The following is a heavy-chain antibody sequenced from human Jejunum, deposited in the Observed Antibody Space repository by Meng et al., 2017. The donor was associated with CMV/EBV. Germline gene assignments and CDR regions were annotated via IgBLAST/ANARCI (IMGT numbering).Heavy chain of an antibody. V-gene: IGHV4-38-2*02. CDR1: GYSIRSGYY. D-gene: IGHD5/OR15-5a*01. J-gene: IGHJ4*02. CDR3: ARLSVGQFDY. Sequence: TCSVSGYSIRSGYYWGWIRQPPGKGLEWIGSSYHSGITNYNPSLKSRVTISVDTSKNQFSLKLSSVTAADTAVYYCARLSVGQFDYWGQGSLVTVSS. CDR2: SYHSGIT.